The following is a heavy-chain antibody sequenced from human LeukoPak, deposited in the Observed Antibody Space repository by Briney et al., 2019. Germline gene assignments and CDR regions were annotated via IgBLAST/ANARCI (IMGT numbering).Heavy chain of an antibody. Sequence: ASVKVSCKASGYTFTGYYMHWVRQAPGQGLEWMGWINTNTGNPTYAQGFTGRFVFSLDTSVSTAYLQISSLKAEDTAVYYCATPGGYSYGYFLDYWGQGTLVTVSS. CDR2: INTNTGNP. D-gene: IGHD5-18*01. CDR3: ATPGGYSYGYFLDY. V-gene: IGHV7-4-1*02. CDR1: GYTFTGYY. J-gene: IGHJ4*02.